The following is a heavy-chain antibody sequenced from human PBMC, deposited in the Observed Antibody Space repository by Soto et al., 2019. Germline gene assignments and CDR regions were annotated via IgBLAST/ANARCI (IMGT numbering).Heavy chain of an antibody. CDR3: GVYYYGSGGYLPVWDF. CDR2: IIPIFGTA. D-gene: IGHD3-10*01. Sequence: SVAVSCTAPGCTIGIYAIRCVRQAPGQGLEWMGGIIPIFGTANYAQKFQGRVTITADESTSTAYMELSSLRSEDTAVYYGGVYYYGSGGYLPVWDFLVQGSRVTVSS. J-gene: IGHJ6*02. V-gene: IGHV1-69*13. CDR1: GCTIGIYA.